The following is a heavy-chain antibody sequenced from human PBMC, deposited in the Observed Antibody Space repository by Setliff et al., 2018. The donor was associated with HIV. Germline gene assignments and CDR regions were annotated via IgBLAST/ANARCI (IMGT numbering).Heavy chain of an antibody. V-gene: IGHV7-4-1*02. CDR2: INTYTANP. CDR1: GYTFTSYA. Sequence: ASVKVSCKAFGYTFTSYALNWVRQAPGQGLEWMGWINTYTANPMYAQGSTGRFVFSLDTSVRTAYLQISSLKAEDTALYYCARDRGVRGANDAFNIWGLGTMVTVSS. D-gene: IGHD3-10*01. CDR3: ARDRGVRGANDAFNI. J-gene: IGHJ3*02.